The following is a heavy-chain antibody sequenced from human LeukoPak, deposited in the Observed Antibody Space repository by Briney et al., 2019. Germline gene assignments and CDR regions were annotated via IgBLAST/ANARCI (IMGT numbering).Heavy chain of an antibody. Sequence: GASVKVSCKASGYTFTGYYMHWVRRAPGQGLEWTGGIIPIFGTANYAQKFQGRVTITADEPTSTAYMELSSLRSEDTAVYYCARDRPEEYSSSSGYFQHWGQGTLVTVSS. V-gene: IGHV1-69*13. CDR3: ARDRPEEYSSSSGYFQH. J-gene: IGHJ1*01. CDR1: GYTFTGYY. CDR2: IIPIFGTA. D-gene: IGHD6-6*01.